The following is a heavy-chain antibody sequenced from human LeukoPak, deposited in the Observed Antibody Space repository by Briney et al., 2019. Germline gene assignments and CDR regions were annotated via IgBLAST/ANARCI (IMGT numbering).Heavy chain of an antibody. J-gene: IGHJ4*02. V-gene: IGHV4-59*01. D-gene: IGHD3-16*02. CDR3: ARGWGSSRGRLDS. CDR2: IFASGTS. CDR1: SGSIASYY. Sequence: PSETLSLTCSLSSGSIASYYWTWVRQTPQKGLEGIGYIFASGTSEYNPSLKSRVTIALDMSRNQFSLKMSSVTAADTAVYFCARGWGSSRGRLDSWGQGTLVTVS.